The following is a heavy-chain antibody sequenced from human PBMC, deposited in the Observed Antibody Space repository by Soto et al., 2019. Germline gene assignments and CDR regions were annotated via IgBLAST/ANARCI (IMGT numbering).Heavy chain of an antibody. CDR1: GFTFSDYY. J-gene: IGHJ6*02. D-gene: IGHD6-19*01. CDR3: ARDGVLGSGWSYYYYYGMDV. Sequence: GGSLRLSCAASGFTFSDYYMSWIRQAPGKGLEWVSYISSSGSTIYYADSVKGRFTISRDNAKNSLYLQMNSLRAKDTAVYYCARDGVLGSGWSYYYYYGMDVWGQGTTVTVSS. V-gene: IGHV3-11*01. CDR2: ISSSGSTI.